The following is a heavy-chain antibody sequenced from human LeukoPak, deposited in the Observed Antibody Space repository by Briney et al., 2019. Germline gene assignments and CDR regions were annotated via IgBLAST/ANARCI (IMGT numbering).Heavy chain of an antibody. D-gene: IGHD3-10*01. CDR3: ARDITMVRGVGWFDP. V-gene: IGHV4-30-4*01. J-gene: IGHJ5*02. Sequence: PSQTLSLTCTVSGGSISSGDYYWSWIRQPPGKGLEWIGYIYYSGSTYYSPSLKSRVTISVDTSKNQFSLKLSSVTAADTAVYYCARDITMVRGVGWFDPWGQGTLVTVSS. CDR1: GGSISSGDYY. CDR2: IYYSGST.